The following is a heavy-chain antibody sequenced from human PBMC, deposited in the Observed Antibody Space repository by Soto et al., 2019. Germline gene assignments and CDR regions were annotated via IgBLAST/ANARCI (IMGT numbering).Heavy chain of an antibody. V-gene: IGHV2-5*02. D-gene: IGHD4-17*01. CDR3: VHRHLRSRQGTVTPGHAFDI. CDR1: GFSLSTSGVG. CDR2: IYWDDDK. Sequence: QITLKESGPTLVKPTQTLTLTCTFSGFSLSTSGVGVGWIRQPPGKALEWLALIYWDDDKRYSPSLKSRLTITKDTSKNQVVLTMTNMDPVDRATYYCVHRHLRSRQGTVTPGHAFDIWGQGTMVTVSS. J-gene: IGHJ3*02.